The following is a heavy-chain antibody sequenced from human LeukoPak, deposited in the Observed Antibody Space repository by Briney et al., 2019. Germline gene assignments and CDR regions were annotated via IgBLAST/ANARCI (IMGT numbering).Heavy chain of an antibody. Sequence: PGGSLRLSCAASGFTFSGSAMHWVRQASGKGLEWVGRIKSKTDGGTTDYAAPVKGRFTISRDDSKNTLYLQMNSLKTEDTAAYYCTTDSGCSGGSCSFDYWGQGTLVTVSS. J-gene: IGHJ4*02. CDR1: GFTFSGSA. CDR2: IKSKTDGGTT. D-gene: IGHD2-15*01. CDR3: TTDSGCSGGSCSFDY. V-gene: IGHV3-15*01.